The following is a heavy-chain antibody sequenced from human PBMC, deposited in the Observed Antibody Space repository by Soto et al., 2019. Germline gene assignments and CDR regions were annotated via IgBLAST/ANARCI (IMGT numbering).Heavy chain of an antibody. CDR2: TYYRSRWSF. CDR1: GDSVSSNSGA. V-gene: IGHV6-1*01. CDR3: AGVTWLRGMDV. D-gene: IGHD3-10*01. Sequence: QTLSLPSVISGDSVSSNSGACNLIRQSPSRGLEWLGRTYYRSRWSFDYALSVKSRLTIDPDTSKNQFSLHLDSLTPEDTAVYYCAGVTWLRGMDVWGQGTPVTVPS. J-gene: IGHJ6*02.